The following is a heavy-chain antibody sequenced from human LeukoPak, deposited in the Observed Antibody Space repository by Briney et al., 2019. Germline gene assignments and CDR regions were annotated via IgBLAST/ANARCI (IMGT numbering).Heavy chain of an antibody. CDR3: AREGDGYNRLFDY. Sequence: RASVTVSCKASGGTFSSYAISWVRQAPGQGLEWMGGIIPIFGTASYAQKFQGRVTMTRDTSTSTVYMELSSLRSEDTAVYYCAREGDGYNRLFDYWGQGTLVTVSS. V-gene: IGHV1-69*05. CDR1: GGTFSSYA. J-gene: IGHJ4*02. D-gene: IGHD5-24*01. CDR2: IIPIFGTA.